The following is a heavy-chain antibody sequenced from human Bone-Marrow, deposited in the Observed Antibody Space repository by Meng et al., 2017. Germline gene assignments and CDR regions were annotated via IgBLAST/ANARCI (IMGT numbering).Heavy chain of an antibody. V-gene: IGHV3-43D*04. CDR2: ISWDGGST. D-gene: IGHD4-17*01. J-gene: IGHJ6*02. Sequence: GESLKISCAASGFTFDDYAMHWVRQAPGKGLEWVSLISWDGGSTYYADSVKGRFTISRDNSKNSLYLQMNSLRAEDTALYYCAKDMSRTTVTEEYYYYYGMDVWVQGTKVPSP. CDR3: AKDMSRTTVTEEYYYYYGMDV. CDR1: GFTFDDYA.